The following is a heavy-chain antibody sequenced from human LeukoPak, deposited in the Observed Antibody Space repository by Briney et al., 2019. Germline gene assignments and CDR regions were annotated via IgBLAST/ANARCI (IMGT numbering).Heavy chain of an antibody. D-gene: IGHD3-22*01. Sequence: SETLSLTCTVSGGSISSSNFYWGWIRQPPGKGLEWIGYIYYSGSTYYNPSLKSRVTISVDTSKNQFSLKLSSVTAADTAVYYCASFPFDYDSSGYYPRDWGQGTLVTVSS. CDR3: ASFPFDYDSSGYYPRD. CDR1: GGSISSSNFY. J-gene: IGHJ4*02. CDR2: IYYSGST. V-gene: IGHV4-30-4*08.